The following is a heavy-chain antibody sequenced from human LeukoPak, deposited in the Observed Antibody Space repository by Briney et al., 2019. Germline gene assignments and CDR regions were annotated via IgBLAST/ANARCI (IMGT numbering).Heavy chain of an antibody. J-gene: IGHJ4*02. CDR3: ARAGATETTHFDY. Sequence: ASVKVSCKASGYSFSIFGMTWARQAPGQGLEWMGWISASSGNTNYAQKLQDRVTMTTDTSTSTAYMELRSLKSDDTAIYYCARAGATETTHFDYWGQGTLVTVSS. V-gene: IGHV1-18*01. CDR2: ISASSGNT. D-gene: IGHD4-17*01. CDR1: GYSFSIFG.